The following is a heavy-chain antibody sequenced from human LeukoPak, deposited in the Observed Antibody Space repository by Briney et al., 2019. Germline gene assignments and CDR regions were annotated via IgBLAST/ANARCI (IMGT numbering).Heavy chain of an antibody. CDR3: ARVETYDLWTFD. CDR2: INHSGST. Sequence: SETLSLTCAVYGGSFSGYYWGWVRQPPGEGLEWIGEINHSGSTNNNPSPKSRVTISVDTAKNPFSLQLSTVTAADTALYYCARVETYDLWTFDWGQGTLVTVSS. CDR1: GGSFSGYY. V-gene: IGHV4-34*01. D-gene: IGHD3-3*01. J-gene: IGHJ4*02.